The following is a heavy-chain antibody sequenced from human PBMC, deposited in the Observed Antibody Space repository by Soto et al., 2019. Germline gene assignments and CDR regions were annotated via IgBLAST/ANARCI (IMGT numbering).Heavy chain of an antibody. CDR1: GGSISSYY. J-gene: IGHJ5*02. CDR3: ARAIRRDNWFDP. Sequence: SETLSLTCTVSGGSISSYYWSWIRQPPGKGLEWIGYIYYSGSTYYNPSIKSRVTILVDTSKNQFSLKLSSVTAADTAVYYCARAIRRDNWFDPWGQGTLVTVSS. V-gene: IGHV4-59*12. CDR2: IYYSGST.